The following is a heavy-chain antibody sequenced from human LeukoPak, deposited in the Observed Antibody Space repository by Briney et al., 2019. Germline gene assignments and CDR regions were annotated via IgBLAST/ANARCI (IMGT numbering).Heavy chain of an antibody. J-gene: IGHJ4*02. Sequence: SETLSLTCTVSGGSINNYYWSWIRQPPGKGLEWIGYVFDSGSTNYNPSLKSRVTILVDTSKNRFSLKLSSVTAADTAVYYCARDKHYDILTGWDYFDYWGQGILVTVSS. V-gene: IGHV4-59*12. D-gene: IGHD3-9*01. CDR1: GGSINNYY. CDR2: VFDSGST. CDR3: ARDKHYDILTGWDYFDY.